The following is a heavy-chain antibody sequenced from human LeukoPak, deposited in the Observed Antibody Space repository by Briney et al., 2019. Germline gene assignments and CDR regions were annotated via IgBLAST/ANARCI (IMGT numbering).Heavy chain of an antibody. V-gene: IGHV1-69*13. CDR2: IIPIFGSA. CDR1: GGTFRRFA. D-gene: IGHD6-19*01. J-gene: IGHJ4*02. Sequence: ASVKVSCKASGGTFRRFAMSWVRQAPGQGLEWMGGIIPIFGSANYAQKFQGRVTITADESTSTAYMELSNLRSEDTAVYYCARDGRGSGGGDYWGQGTLVTVSS. CDR3: ARDGRGSGGGDY.